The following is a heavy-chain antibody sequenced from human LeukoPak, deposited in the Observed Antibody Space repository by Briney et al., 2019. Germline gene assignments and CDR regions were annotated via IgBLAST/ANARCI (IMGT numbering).Heavy chain of an antibody. J-gene: IGHJ5*02. CDR1: GDSVSSVY. Sequence: SETLSLTCNVSGDSVSSVYWSWIRQPPGKGLEWLGYIYHSGSTYYNPSLKSRVTISVDRSKNQFSLKLSSVTAADTAVYYCARVEQRYNWFDPWGQGTLVTVSS. CDR2: IYHSGST. D-gene: IGHD6-25*01. CDR3: ARVEQRYNWFDP. V-gene: IGHV4-59*02.